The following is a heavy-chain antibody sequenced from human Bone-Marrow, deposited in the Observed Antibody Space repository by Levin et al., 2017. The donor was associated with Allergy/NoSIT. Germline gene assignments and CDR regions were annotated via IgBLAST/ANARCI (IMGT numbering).Heavy chain of an antibody. J-gene: IGHJ6*01. D-gene: IGHD2-2*01. CDR1: KFTVSGST. V-gene: IGHV3-73*01. CDR3: TRVEKVGGTDYYYGMDV. CDR2: IRSKGNNYAT. Sequence: LSLTCAASKFTVSGSTVHWVRQAPGKGLEWVGRIRSKGNNYATVYGASVKGRFTISRDDSKNEAYLQMNSLKTEDTAVYYCTRVEKVGGTDYYYGMDVWGQGTTVTVSS.